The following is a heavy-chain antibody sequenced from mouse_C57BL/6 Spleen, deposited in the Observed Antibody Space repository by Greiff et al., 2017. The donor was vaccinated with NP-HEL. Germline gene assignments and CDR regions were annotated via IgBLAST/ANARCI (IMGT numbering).Heavy chain of an antibody. CDR2: ISSGGDYI. V-gene: IGHV5-17*03. D-gene: IGHD2-3*01. CDR3: TRSDGYWFAD. Sequence: EVKLVESGGGLVKPGGSLKLSCAASGFTFSDYGMHWVRQAPEKRLEWVAYISSGGDYIYYADTVKGRFTISRDNARNTLYLQMSSLKSEDTAMYYCTRSDGYWFADWGQGTLVTVSA. J-gene: IGHJ3*01. CDR1: GFTFSDYG.